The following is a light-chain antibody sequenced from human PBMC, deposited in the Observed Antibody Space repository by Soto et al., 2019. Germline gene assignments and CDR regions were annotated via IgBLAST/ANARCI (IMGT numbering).Light chain of an antibody. CDR3: QQYNSWPYT. J-gene: IGKJ2*01. CDR1: RSVSSN. Sequence: DIVMRQSPATLSVSPGEGATLSCGASRSVSSNLAWYQQKPGQAPRLLIYGASSRATGIPARFSASGFVTEFTLSISSLQSEDFALYYCQQYNSWPYTFGQGTKLEIK. V-gene: IGKV3-15*01. CDR2: GAS.